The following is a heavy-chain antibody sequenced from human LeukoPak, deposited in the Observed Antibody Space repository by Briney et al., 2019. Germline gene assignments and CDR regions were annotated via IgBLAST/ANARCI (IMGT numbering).Heavy chain of an antibody. D-gene: IGHD3-10*01. Sequence: ASVKVSCKASGYTFTSYDISWVRRAPGQGLEWMGWISAYNGNTNYAQKLQGRVTMTTDTSTSTAYMELRSLRSDDTAVYYCARGPSAGSSGFEFDPWGQGTLVTVSS. CDR3: ARGPSAGSSGFEFDP. CDR2: ISAYNGNT. J-gene: IGHJ5*02. CDR1: GYTFTSYD. V-gene: IGHV1-18*01.